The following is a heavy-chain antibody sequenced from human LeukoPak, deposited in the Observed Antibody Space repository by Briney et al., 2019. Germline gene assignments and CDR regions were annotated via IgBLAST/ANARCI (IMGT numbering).Heavy chain of an antibody. CDR1: GFTFSIYW. D-gene: IGHD3-10*01. CDR2: IYSGGST. V-gene: IGHV3-53*01. J-gene: IGHJ4*02. CDR3: ASHHDPTMVRGVPRGY. Sequence: GGSLRLSCAASGFTFSIYWMSWVRQAPGKGLEWVSVIYSGGSTYYADSVKGRFTISRDNSKNTLYLQMNSLRAEDTAVYYCASHHDPTMVRGVPRGYWGQGTLVTVSS.